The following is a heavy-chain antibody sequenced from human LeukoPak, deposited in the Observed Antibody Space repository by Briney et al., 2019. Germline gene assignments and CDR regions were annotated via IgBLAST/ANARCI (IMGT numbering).Heavy chain of an antibody. CDR2: ISAYNGNT. Sequence: GASVKVSCKASGYTFTSYGISWVRQAPGQGLEWMGWISAYNGNTNYAQKLQGRVTMTTDTYTSTAYMELRSLRSDDTAVYYCARDPFGDFWSGPPYGMDVWGQGTTVTVSS. CDR3: ARDPFGDFWSGPPYGMDV. D-gene: IGHD3-3*01. V-gene: IGHV1-18*01. J-gene: IGHJ6*02. CDR1: GYTFTSYG.